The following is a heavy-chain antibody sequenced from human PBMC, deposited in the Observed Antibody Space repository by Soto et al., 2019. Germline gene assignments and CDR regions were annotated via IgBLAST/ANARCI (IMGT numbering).Heavy chain of an antibody. D-gene: IGHD6-19*01. V-gene: IGHV4-31*03. Sequence: QVQLQESGPGLVKPSQTLSLTCTVSGGSISSGGYYWSXIXXHPGKGLEXIGYIYYSGSTYYNPSLKSRVTISVDTSKNQFSLKLSSVTAADTAVYYCARDVAVAGPDYYYGMDVWGQGTTVTVSS. CDR3: ARDVAVAGPDYYYGMDV. J-gene: IGHJ6*02. CDR1: GGSISSGGYY. CDR2: IYYSGST.